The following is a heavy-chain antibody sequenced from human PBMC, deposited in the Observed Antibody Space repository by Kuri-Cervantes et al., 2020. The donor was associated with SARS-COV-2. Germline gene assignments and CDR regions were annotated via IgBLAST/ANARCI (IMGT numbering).Heavy chain of an antibody. D-gene: IGHD6-19*01. CDR1: GDSISKYY. V-gene: IGHV4-59*04. CDR2: IYDSGST. Sequence: SETLSLTCTVSGDSISKYYWTWIRQPPGKGLEWIGSIYDSGSTYYNPYLKSRVTMSVDTSKNQFSLKLSSVTAADTAVYYCGRHSIAVAFDAFDIWGQGTMVTVSS. CDR3: GRHSIAVAFDAFDI. J-gene: IGHJ3*02.